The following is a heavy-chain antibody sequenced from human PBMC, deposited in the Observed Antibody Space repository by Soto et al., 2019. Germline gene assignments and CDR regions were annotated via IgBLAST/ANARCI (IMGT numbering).Heavy chain of an antibody. V-gene: IGHV1-69*13. D-gene: IGHD3-9*01. CDR1: GGTFSSYA. J-gene: IGHJ6*02. CDR3: ARAPVHDILTGYYNFYYYGMDV. CDR2: IIPIFGTA. Sequence: ASVKVSCKASGGTFSSYAISWVRQAPGQGLEWMGGIIPIFGTANYAQKFQGRVTITADESTSTAYMELSSLRSEDTAVYYCARAPVHDILTGYYNFYYYGMDVWGQGTTVTVSS.